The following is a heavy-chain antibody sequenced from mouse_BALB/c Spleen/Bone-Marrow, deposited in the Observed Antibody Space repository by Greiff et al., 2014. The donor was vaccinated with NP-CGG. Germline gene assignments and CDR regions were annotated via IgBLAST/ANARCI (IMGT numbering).Heavy chain of an antibody. J-gene: IGHJ4*01. CDR2: ISHGGGTT. V-gene: IGHV5-12-1*01. CDR1: GFAFSSYD. Sequence: DVHLVESGGGLVKPGGSLKLSCAASGFAFSSYDMSWVRQTPEKRLEWVAYISHGGGTTYYSDTVKGRFTISRDNAKNTLYLQMSSLKSEDTAIYYWTRHGGYYPYYYAMDYWGQGTSVTVSS. D-gene: IGHD2-3*01. CDR3: TRHGGYYPYYYAMDY.